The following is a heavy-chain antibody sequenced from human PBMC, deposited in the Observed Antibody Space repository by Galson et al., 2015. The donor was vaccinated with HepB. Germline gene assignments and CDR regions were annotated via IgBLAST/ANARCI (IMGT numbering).Heavy chain of an antibody. CDR1: GGTFSSYA. J-gene: IGHJ6*02. D-gene: IGHD4-17*01. Sequence: SVKVSCKASGGTFSSYAISWVRQAPGQGLEWMGGIIPIFGIANYAQKFQGRVTITADESTSTAYMELSSLRSEDTAVYYCARGPPRVTYYYGMDVWGQGTTVTVSS. V-gene: IGHV1-69*13. CDR2: IIPIFGIA. CDR3: ARGPPRVTYYYGMDV.